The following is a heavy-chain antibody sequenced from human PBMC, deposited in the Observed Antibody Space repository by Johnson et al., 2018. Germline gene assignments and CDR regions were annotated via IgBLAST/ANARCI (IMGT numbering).Heavy chain of an antibody. V-gene: IGHV3-33*01. Sequence: QVQLVESGGGVVQPGRSLRLSCAASGFTFSSHGMHWVRQAPGKGLEWVAVIWSDVSKKYYADSVTGRFTVSRDNSKNTLYLQMNSLRAEDTAIYYCARDRGDCSGGSCWGYFQHWGQGTLVTVSS. CDR2: IWSDVSKK. CDR3: ARDRGDCSGGSCWGYFQH. CDR1: GFTFSSHG. J-gene: IGHJ1*01. D-gene: IGHD2-15*01.